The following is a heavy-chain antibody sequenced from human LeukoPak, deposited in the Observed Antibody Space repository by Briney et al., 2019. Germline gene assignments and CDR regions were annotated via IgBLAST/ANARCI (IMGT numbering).Heavy chain of an antibody. CDR3: ARADYGDYYFDR. V-gene: IGHV3-74*01. D-gene: IGHD4-17*01. J-gene: IGHJ4*02. CDR1: GFAFGSHW. Sequence: GGSLRLSCVASGFAFGSHWMHWVRQAPGKGLVWVSRINNDGSSTNYAGSVKGRFTISRDNAKNTLYLQMYSLRAEDTAIYYCARADYGDYYFDRWGQGTLVTVSS. CDR2: INNDGSST.